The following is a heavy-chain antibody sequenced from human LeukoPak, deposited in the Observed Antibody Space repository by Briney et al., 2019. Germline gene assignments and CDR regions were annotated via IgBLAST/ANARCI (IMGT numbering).Heavy chain of an antibody. CDR3: ARMNRVADAFDI. D-gene: IGHD3-3*01. V-gene: IGHV4-61*08. Sequence: SETLSLTCTVSGGSISNGDHYWSWIRQPPGKGLEWIGYIYYSGSTNYNPSLKSRVTISVDTSKNQFSLKLSSVTAADTAVYYCARMNRVADAFDIWGQGTMVTVSS. J-gene: IGHJ3*02. CDR2: IYYSGST. CDR1: GGSISNGDHY.